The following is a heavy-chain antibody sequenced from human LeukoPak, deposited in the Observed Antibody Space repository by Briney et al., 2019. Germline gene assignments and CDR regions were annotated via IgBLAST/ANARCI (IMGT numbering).Heavy chain of an antibody. J-gene: IGHJ6*03. D-gene: IGHD2-8*01. CDR3: ARHLGYCTNGVCSKDYYYYYYMDV. CDR2: IYPGDSDT. Sequence: RGESLKISCKGSGYSFTSYWIGWVRQMPGKGLEWMGIIYPGDSDTRYSPSLQGQVTISADKSISTAYLQWSSLKASDTAMYYCARHLGYCTNGVCSKDYYYYYYMDVWGKGTTVTVSS. CDR1: GYSFTSYW. V-gene: IGHV5-51*01.